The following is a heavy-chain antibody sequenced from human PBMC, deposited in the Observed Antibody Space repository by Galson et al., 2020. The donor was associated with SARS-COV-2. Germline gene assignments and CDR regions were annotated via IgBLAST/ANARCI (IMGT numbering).Heavy chain of an antibody. D-gene: IGHD3-3*01. V-gene: IGHV4-61*02. J-gene: IGHJ6*02. Sequence: SETLSLTCTVSGGSISSGPYYWSWIRQPAGKGLEWIGRIYKNGNTDYNPSLKSQVTISVDTSKNQFSLRLSSVTAADTAVYYCARGNSPCVTSFGAIIGTCGMDVWGQGTTVTVSS. CDR3: ARGNSPCVTSFGAIIGTCGMDV. CDR2: IYKNGNT. CDR1: GGSISSGPYY.